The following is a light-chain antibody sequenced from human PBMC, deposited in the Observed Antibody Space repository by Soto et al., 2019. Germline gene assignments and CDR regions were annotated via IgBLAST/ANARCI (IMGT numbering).Light chain of an antibody. Sequence: EIVLTQSPGTLSLSPGERATLSCRASESVSSSYLAWYQQKPGQAPRLLIFGASSRATGTPDRFSGSGSGTDFTLTISRLEPEDFAVYYCQQYGSSPVTFGQGTRLEIK. CDR2: GAS. CDR1: ESVSSSY. CDR3: QQYGSSPVT. J-gene: IGKJ5*01. V-gene: IGKV3-20*01.